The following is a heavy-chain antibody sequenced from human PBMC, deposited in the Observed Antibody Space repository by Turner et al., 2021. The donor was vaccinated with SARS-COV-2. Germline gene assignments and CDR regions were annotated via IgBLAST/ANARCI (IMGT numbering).Heavy chain of an antibody. Sequence: QVQLVQSGAEVKKPGASVKVSCKASGYNFINYYIHWVRQAPGQGLEWVGIINPSGGGTRYAQKFRGRVTMTRDTSTSTVSMELSSLRSEDTAVYYCARGELWSFSSYDNWGQGTLVTVSS. D-gene: IGHD3-10*01. CDR3: ARGELWSFSSYDN. J-gene: IGHJ4*02. CDR1: GYNFINYY. CDR2: INPSGGGT. V-gene: IGHV1-46*03.